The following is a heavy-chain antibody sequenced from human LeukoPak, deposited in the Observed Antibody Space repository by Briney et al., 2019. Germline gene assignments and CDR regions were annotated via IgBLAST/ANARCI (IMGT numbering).Heavy chain of an antibody. CDR2: ISGSGGST. D-gene: IGHD3-10*01. CDR1: GFTFRSYA. V-gene: IGHV3-23*01. Sequence: GGSLRLSCAASGFTFRSYAMSWVRQAPGKGLEWVSAISGSGGSTYYADSVKGRFTISRDNSKNTLNLQMNSLRAEDTAVYYCANRGLGFEGGTLWGHSNYWGQGTLVTVSS. J-gene: IGHJ4*02. CDR3: ANRGLGFEGGTLWGHSNY.